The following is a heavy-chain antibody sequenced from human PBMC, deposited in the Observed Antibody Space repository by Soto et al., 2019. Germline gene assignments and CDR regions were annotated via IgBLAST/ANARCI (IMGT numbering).Heavy chain of an antibody. CDR1: GFTFSSYS. CDR3: ARDGGAPIVVVPAAPID. D-gene: IGHD2-2*01. Sequence: GGSLRLSCAASGFTFSSYSMNWVRQAPGKGLEWVSSISSSSSYIYYADSVKGRFTISRDNAKNSLYLQMNSLRAEDTAVYYCARDGGAPIVVVPAAPIDWGQGTLVTVSS. CDR2: ISSSSSYI. J-gene: IGHJ4*02. V-gene: IGHV3-21*01.